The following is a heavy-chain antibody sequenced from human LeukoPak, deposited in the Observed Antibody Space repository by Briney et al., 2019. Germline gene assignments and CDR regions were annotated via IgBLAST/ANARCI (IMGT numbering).Heavy chain of an antibody. CDR1: GGSISSYY. D-gene: IGHD6-13*01. CDR3: AGQQLQSFDI. Sequence: SETLSLTCTVSGGSISSYYWSWIRQPPGKGLEWIGHIYYSGSTNYNPSLKSRVTISVDTSKNQFSLKLSSVTAADTAAYYCAGQQLQSFDIWGQGTMVTVSS. CDR2: IYYSGST. V-gene: IGHV4-59*01. J-gene: IGHJ3*02.